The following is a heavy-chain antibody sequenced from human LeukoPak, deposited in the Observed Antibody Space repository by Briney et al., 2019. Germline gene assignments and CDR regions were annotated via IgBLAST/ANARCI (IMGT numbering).Heavy chain of an antibody. J-gene: IGHJ4*02. CDR3: ARASGLLDPFDR. Sequence: GGCLRLSCAPSVFTFSTYAMNWLRQAPGEGLECVSGLFVGREYTYSAHSVRGRFTIPRDYPKNTLYLLINSLSAESTAVYYCARASGLLDPFDRWGQGALVTVS. CDR1: VFTFSTYA. V-gene: IGHV3-23*01. CDR2: LFVGREYT. D-gene: IGHD1-14*01.